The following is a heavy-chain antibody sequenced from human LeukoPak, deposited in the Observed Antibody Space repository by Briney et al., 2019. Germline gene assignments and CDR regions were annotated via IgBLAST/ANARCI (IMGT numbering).Heavy chain of an antibody. CDR1: GGSFSGYY. J-gene: IGHJ6*03. D-gene: IGHD3-16*02. Sequence: PSETLSLTCAVYGGSFSGYYWSWIRQPPGKGLEWIGEINHSGSTNYNPSLKSRVTISVDTSKNQFYLKLSSVTAADTAVYYCASVGTYYDYVWGSYRGYYYYYYMDVWGKGTTVTVSS. CDR2: INHSGST. CDR3: ASVGTYYDYVWGSYRGYYYYYYMDV. V-gene: IGHV4-34*01.